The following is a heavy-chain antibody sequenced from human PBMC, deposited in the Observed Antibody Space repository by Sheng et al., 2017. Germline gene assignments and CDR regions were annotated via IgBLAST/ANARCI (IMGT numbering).Heavy chain of an antibody. CDR1: GGSISSSSYY. Sequence: QLQLQESGPGLVKPSETLSLTCTVSGGSISSSSYYWGWIRQPPGKGLEWIGSIYYSGSTYYNPSLKSRVTISVDTSKNKFSLKLSSVTAADTAVYYCARAVRGVIRAYYFDYWGQGTLVTVSS. V-gene: IGHV4-39*07. J-gene: IGHJ4*02. CDR2: IYYSGST. D-gene: IGHD3-10*01. CDR3: ARAVRGVIRAYYFDY.